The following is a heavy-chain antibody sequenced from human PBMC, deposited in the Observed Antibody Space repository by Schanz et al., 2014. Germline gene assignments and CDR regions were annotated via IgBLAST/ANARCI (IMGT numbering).Heavy chain of an antibody. V-gene: IGHV3-33*06. J-gene: IGHJ3*02. CDR1: GFTFSRFG. CDR3: AKAKSGAHGAFDI. CDR2: VWSDGNTK. D-gene: IGHD3-10*01. Sequence: QVHLVESGGGVVQPGRSLRLSCAASGFTFSRFGMHWVRQAPGKGPEWVALVWSDGNTKYYVDSVKGRFIISRDNSKNNSKNTLYVQMNSLRAEDTAVYYCAKAKSGAHGAFDIWGQGTMVTVSS.